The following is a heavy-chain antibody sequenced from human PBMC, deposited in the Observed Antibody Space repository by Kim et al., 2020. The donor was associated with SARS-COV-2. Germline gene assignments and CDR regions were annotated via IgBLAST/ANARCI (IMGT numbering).Heavy chain of an antibody. CDR2: INAGNGNT. CDR3: ASSVLGALYYYYGMDV. V-gene: IGHV1-3*01. J-gene: IGHJ6*02. Sequence: ASVKVSCKASGYTFTSYAMHWVRQAPGQRLEWMGWINAGNGNTKYSQKFQGRVTITRDTSASTAYMELSSLRSEDTAVYYCASSVLGALYYYYGMDVWGQGTTVTVSS. D-gene: IGHD3-16*01. CDR1: GYTFTSYA.